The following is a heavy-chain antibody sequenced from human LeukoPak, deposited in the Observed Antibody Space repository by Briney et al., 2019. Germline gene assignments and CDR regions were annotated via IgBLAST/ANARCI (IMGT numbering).Heavy chain of an antibody. CDR2: IYYSGST. CDR1: GGSISSSSYY. V-gene: IGHV4-39*01. J-gene: IGHJ4*02. D-gene: IGHD1-26*01. Sequence: SETLSLTCTVSGGSISSSSYYWGWIRQPPGKGLEWIGSIYYSGSTYYNPSLKSRVTISVDTSKNQFSLKLSSVTAADTAVYYCARRPREGGSYYFDYWGQGTLVTVSS. CDR3: ARRPREGGSYYFDY.